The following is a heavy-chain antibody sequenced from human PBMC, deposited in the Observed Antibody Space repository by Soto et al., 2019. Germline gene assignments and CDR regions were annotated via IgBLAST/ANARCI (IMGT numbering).Heavy chain of an antibody. Sequence: ASVKVSCKASGGTFSSYAISWVRQAPGQGLEWMGGIIPIFGKANYAQKFQGRVTITADESTSTAYMELSSLRSEDTAVYYCARDQRPATAIPGMDVWGHGTTVTVYS. D-gene: IGHD2-2*02. CDR1: GGTFSSYA. V-gene: IGHV1-69*13. CDR2: IIPIFGKA. J-gene: IGHJ6*02. CDR3: ARDQRPATAIPGMDV.